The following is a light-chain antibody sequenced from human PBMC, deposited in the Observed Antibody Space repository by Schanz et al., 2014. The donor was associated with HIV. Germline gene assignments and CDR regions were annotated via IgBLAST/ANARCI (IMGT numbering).Light chain of an antibody. CDR1: SSDVGGYNY. V-gene: IGLV2-14*01. J-gene: IGLJ2*01. CDR2: DVS. Sequence: QSVLTQPASVSGSPGQSITISCTGTSSDVGGYNYVSWYQQHPGKAPKFMIYDVSNRPSGVSNRFSGSKSGNTASLTFSGLQAEDEADYYCCSYAGTSTFVVFGGGTKLTVL. CDR3: CSYAGTSTFVV.